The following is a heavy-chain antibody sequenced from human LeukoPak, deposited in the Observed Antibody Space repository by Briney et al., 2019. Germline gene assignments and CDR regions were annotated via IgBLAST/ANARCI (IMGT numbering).Heavy chain of an antibody. D-gene: IGHD3-16*01. Sequence: PGGSLRLSCAASGFSVSDYSISWIRQSPGKGPEWISYVMSGRGSTNYADSVKGRFTISRDNAKNSVALQLDGLRADDTAVYFCTRERRGSYYAFGWWGQGTLVTVSS. J-gene: IGHJ4*02. CDR3: TRERRGSYYAFGW. CDR2: VMSGRGST. V-gene: IGHV3-11*05. CDR1: GFSVSDYS.